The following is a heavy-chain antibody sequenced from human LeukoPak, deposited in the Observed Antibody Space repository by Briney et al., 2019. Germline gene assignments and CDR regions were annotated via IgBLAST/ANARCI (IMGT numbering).Heavy chain of an antibody. Sequence: GGSLRLSCAASGFTVSTNYMTWVRQAPGKGLEWVSVIYKAGDPYNADSVKGRFSISRDNRKNMLYLQMNSLRAEDTAVYYCARVSTPHVIYYYYSSGYIPYFDYWGQGTLVTVSS. D-gene: IGHD3-22*01. CDR2: IYKAGDP. CDR3: ARVSTPHVIYYYYSSGYIPYFDY. V-gene: IGHV3-53*01. CDR1: GFTVSTNY. J-gene: IGHJ4*02.